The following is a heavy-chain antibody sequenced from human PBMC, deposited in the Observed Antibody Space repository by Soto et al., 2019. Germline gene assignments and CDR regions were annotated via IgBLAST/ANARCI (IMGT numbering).Heavy chain of an antibody. CDR2: IYYSGST. CDR3: ARDTTTVFDY. CDR1: GGSISRGGYY. J-gene: IGHJ4*02. V-gene: IGHV4-31*03. Sequence: SETLSLTCTVSGGSISRGGYYWSWIRQHPGKGLEWIGYIYYSGSTYYNPSLKSRVTISVDTSKNQFSLKLSSVTAADTAVYYCARDTTTVFDYWGQVTLVSVSS. D-gene: IGHD1-1*01.